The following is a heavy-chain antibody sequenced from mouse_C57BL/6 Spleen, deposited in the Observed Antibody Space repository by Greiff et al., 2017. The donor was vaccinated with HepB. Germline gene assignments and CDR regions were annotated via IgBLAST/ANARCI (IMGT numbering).Heavy chain of an antibody. V-gene: IGHV1-26*01. Sequence: EVQLQQSGPELVKPGASVKISCKASGYTFTDYYMNWVKQSHGKSLEWIGDINPNNGGTSYNQKFKGKATLTVDKSSSTAYMELRSLTSEDSAVYYCERSGNYYGSSYWYFDVWGTGTTVTVSS. J-gene: IGHJ1*03. CDR1: GYTFTDYY. CDR2: INPNNGGT. CDR3: ERSGNYYGSSYWYFDV. D-gene: IGHD1-1*01.